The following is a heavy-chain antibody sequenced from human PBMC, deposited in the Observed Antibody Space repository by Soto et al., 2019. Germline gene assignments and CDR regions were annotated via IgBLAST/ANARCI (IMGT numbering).Heavy chain of an antibody. J-gene: IGHJ4*02. Sequence: SETLSVTCTFSVGSISIGDYYWSWIRQPPGKGLEWIGYIYYSGSTYYNPSLKSRVTISVDTSKNQFSLKLSSVTAADTAVYYCARDTEWIRIIDYWGQGTMVTVSS. CDR2: IYYSGST. D-gene: IGHD5-12*01. V-gene: IGHV4-30-4*01. CDR3: ARDTEWIRIIDY. CDR1: VGSISIGDYY.